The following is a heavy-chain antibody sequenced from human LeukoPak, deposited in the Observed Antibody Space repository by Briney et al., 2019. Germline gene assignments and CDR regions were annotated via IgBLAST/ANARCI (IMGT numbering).Heavy chain of an antibody. CDR3: AGSPRTCGAPLEEGFDP. J-gene: IGHJ5*02. CDR1: GGTFSSYA. CDR2: IIPILGIA. Sequence: SVKVSCKASGGTFSSYAISWVRQAPGQGLEWMGRIIPILGIANYAQKFQGRVTITADKSTSTAYMELSSLRSEDTAVYYCAGSPRTCGAPLEEGFDPWGKGPLVTVSS. D-gene: IGHD1-14*01. V-gene: IGHV1-69*04.